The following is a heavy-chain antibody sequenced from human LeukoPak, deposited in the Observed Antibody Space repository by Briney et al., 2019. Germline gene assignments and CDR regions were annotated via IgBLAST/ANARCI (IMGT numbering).Heavy chain of an antibody. J-gene: IGHJ3*02. V-gene: IGHV1-46*01. CDR2: INPSGGST. CDR3: ANIGGQWLPRDAFDI. D-gene: IGHD6-19*01. Sequence: ASVKVSCKASGYTFTSYYMHWVRQAPGQGLEWMGIINPSGGSTSYAQKFQGRVTMTRDMSTSTVYMELSSLRAEDTAVYYCANIGGQWLPRDAFDIWGQGTMVTVSS. CDR1: GYTFTSYY.